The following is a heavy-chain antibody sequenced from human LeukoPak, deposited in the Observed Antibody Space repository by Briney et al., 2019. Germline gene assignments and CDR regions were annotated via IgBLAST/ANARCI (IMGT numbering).Heavy chain of an antibody. CDR3: ARDDSLFGYDILTGYDYYYYGMDV. Sequence: GGSLRLSCAASGFTFSSYWMSWVRQAPGKGLEWVANIKQDGGEKYYVDSVKGRFTISRDNAKNSLYLQMNSLRAEDTAVYYCARDDSLFGYDILTGYDYYYYGMDVWGKGTTVTVSS. J-gene: IGHJ6*04. V-gene: IGHV3-7*03. CDR1: GFTFSSYW. D-gene: IGHD3-9*01. CDR2: IKQDGGEK.